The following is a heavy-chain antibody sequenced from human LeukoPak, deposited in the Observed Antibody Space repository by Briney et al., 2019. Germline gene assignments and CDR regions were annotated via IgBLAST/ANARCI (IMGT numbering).Heavy chain of an antibody. Sequence: SETLSLTCTVSGGYISSSSYYWGWIRQPPGKGLEWIGSIYYSGSTSYNPSLKSRVTISVDTSKNQFSLKLSSVTAADTAVYYCARNSSGGWFDPWGQGTLVTVSS. J-gene: IGHJ5*02. D-gene: IGHD6-19*01. V-gene: IGHV4-39*01. CDR2: IYYSGST. CDR1: GGYISSSSYY. CDR3: ARNSSGGWFDP.